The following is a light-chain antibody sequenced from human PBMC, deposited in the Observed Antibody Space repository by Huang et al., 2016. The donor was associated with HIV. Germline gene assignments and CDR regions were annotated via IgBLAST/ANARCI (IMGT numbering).Light chain of an antibody. CDR2: EAS. CDR3: QQYNSHPGT. CDR1: QSISSW. V-gene: IGKV1-5*03. J-gene: IGKJ1*01. Sequence: DIQMTQSPPTLSRSVGDRVTITCRASQSISSWLAWYQQKPGKAPKLLIYEASKLQRGVPSRVSGRRSGTEFTLTISSLQPDDFATYYCQQYNSHPGTFGLWTKVEMK.